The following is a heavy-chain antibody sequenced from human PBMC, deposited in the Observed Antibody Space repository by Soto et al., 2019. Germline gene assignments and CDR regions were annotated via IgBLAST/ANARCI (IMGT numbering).Heavy chain of an antibody. CDR3: ARESPGEGAGFFES. Sequence: QVQLVQSGAEVKNPGASVKVSCTASGYAFITYGLSWVRQAPGQGLEWVGWISPNNGNTKSAQKVQGRVTMTTDTSGRTAYLGLGSLRSDDPGLYFLARESPGEGAGFFESWGQGTLVTVSS. CDR2: ISPNNGNT. D-gene: IGHD7-27*01. CDR1: GYAFITYG. J-gene: IGHJ4*02. V-gene: IGHV1-18*01.